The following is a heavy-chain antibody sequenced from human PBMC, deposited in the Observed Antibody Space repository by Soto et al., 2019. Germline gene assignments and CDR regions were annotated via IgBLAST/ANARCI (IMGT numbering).Heavy chain of an antibody. CDR1: GGTFSSYA. Sequence: ASAKVSCKASGGTFSSYAINWVRQAPGQGLEWMGGIIPIFGTANYAQKFQGRVTITADESTSTAYMELSSLRSEDTAVYYCARPVEMATISRSYLFYWGQGTLVTVS. V-gene: IGHV1-69*13. J-gene: IGHJ4*02. CDR2: IIPIFGTA. D-gene: IGHD5-12*01. CDR3: ARPVEMATISRSYLFY.